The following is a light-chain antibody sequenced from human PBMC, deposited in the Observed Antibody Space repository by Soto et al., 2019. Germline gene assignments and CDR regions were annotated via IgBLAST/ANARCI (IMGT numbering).Light chain of an antibody. CDR3: QQFGSSPGFT. Sequence: EIVLTQSPGTLSLSPGERATLSCRASQSINSRYLAWYQQKPGQAPRLLIYGASSRATGIPDRFSGSGSGTDFTSTISRLETKAAAVYYYQQFGSSPGFTFGPGTKVFIK. J-gene: IGKJ3*01. CDR2: GAS. V-gene: IGKV3-20*01. CDR1: QSINSRY.